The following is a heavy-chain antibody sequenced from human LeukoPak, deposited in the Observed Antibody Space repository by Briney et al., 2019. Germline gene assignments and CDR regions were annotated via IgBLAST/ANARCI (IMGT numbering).Heavy chain of an antibody. D-gene: IGHD4-17*01. CDR1: GGSIRSGGYY. CDR3: ARGRSVTRFDY. V-gene: IGHV4-31*03. Sequence: SETLSLTCIVSGGSIRSGGYYWSCIRQHPGKGLECIGYIYYSGSTYYNPSLKSRVTISVDTSKNQFSLKLGSVTAADTAVYYCARGRSVTRFDYWGQGTLVTVSS. J-gene: IGHJ4*02. CDR2: IYYSGST.